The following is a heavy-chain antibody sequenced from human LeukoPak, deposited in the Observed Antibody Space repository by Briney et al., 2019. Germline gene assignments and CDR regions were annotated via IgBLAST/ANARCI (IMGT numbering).Heavy chain of an antibody. CDR2: IKQDRSEK. D-gene: IGHD3-3*01. Sequence: PGGSLRLSCAASGFTFSSYWMSWVRQAPGKGLEWVANIKQDRSEKYYVDSVKGRFTISRDNAKNSLYLQMNSLRAEDTAVYYCARDAFYDFWSGYLTPWGQGTLVTVSS. CDR1: GFTFSSYW. J-gene: IGHJ5*02. V-gene: IGHV3-7*01. CDR3: ARDAFYDFWSGYLTP.